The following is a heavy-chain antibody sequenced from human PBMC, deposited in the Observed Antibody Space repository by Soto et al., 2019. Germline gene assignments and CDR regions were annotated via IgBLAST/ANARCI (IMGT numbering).Heavy chain of an antibody. V-gene: IGHV4-30-2*01. D-gene: IGHD6-19*01. CDR1: GGSIRSGSYS. Sequence: QLQLQESGSGLVKPSQTLSLTCAVSGGSIRSGSYSWSWIRQPPGKGLEWIGYIYHSGSTYYNPSLKSRVTISVDRSKNQFSLKLSSVTPADTAVYYCARAGGLGAVAADYWGQGTLVTVSS. CDR2: IYHSGST. J-gene: IGHJ4*02. CDR3: ARAGGLGAVAADY.